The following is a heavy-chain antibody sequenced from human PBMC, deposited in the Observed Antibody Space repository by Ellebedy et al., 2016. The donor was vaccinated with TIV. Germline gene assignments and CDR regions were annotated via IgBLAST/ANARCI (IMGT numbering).Heavy chain of an antibody. Sequence: GESLKISCATSGFAFGTYSMHWVRQAPGKGLEWVALISYDGSQKYYANSVKGRFTISRDNSKNTVYLQMNSLRAEDTAIYYCAKGLYVNWFDPWGQGTLVTVSS. CDR3: AKGLYVNWFDP. CDR2: ISYDGSQK. J-gene: IGHJ5*02. D-gene: IGHD2-8*01. CDR1: GFAFGTYS. V-gene: IGHV3-30-3*01.